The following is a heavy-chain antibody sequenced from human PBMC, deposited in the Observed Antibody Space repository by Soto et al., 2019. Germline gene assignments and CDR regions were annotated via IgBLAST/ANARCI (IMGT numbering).Heavy chain of an antibody. V-gene: IGHV4-39*01. J-gene: IGHJ4*02. CDR2: IYYSGST. Sequence: SETLSLICTVSGGSISSSSYYWGWIRQPPGKGLEWIGSIYYSGSTYYNPSLKSRVTISVDTSKNQFSLKLSSVTAADTAVYYGARHLTLTGTRVSYFDYGGQGTLVT. CDR1: GGSISSSSYY. D-gene: IGHD4-17*01. CDR3: ARHLTLTGTRVSYFDY.